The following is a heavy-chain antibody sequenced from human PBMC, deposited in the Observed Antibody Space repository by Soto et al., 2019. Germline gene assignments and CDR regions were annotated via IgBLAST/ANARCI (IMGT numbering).Heavy chain of an antibody. CDR1: GFTFSSYW. CDR3: ARTPDADYYDSSGYSDY. J-gene: IGHJ4*02. Sequence: PGGSLRLSCAASGFTFSSYWMSWVRQAPGKGLEWVANIKQDGSEKYYVDSVKGRFTISRDNAKNSLYLQMNSLRAEDTAVYYCARTPDADYYDSSGYSDYWGQGTLVTVSS. CDR2: IKQDGSEK. D-gene: IGHD3-22*01. V-gene: IGHV3-7*03.